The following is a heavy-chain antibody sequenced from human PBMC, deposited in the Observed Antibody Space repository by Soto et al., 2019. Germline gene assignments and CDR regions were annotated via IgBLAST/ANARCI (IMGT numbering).Heavy chain of an antibody. J-gene: IGHJ4*02. CDR3: ARAKFRVYKRRVAVDC. Sequence: QVQLVESGGGVVQPGRSLRLSCAASGFTFSSYAMHWVRQAPGKGLEWVAGISYDGSNKYYTDSVKGRFTISRDNYKNTLYLQMNSLRAEDAAVYFCARAKFRVYKRRVAVDCWGQGTLVTVSS. V-gene: IGHV3-30-3*01. D-gene: IGHD6-19*01. CDR1: GFTFSSYA. CDR2: ISYDGSNK.